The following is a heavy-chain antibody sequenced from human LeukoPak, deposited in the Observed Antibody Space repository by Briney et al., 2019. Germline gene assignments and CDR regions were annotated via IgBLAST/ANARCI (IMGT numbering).Heavy chain of an antibody. CDR2: ISSRSFTI. J-gene: IGHJ4*02. Sequence: PGGSLRLSCAASGFTFSAYSMNWVRQAPGKGLDWVSYISSRSFTIYYADSVKGRFTISRDNAKNSLYLEMNSLRAEDTAVYYCARRYCSGGSCYYFDCWGQGTLVTVSS. V-gene: IGHV3-48*01. D-gene: IGHD2-15*01. CDR1: GFTFSAYS. CDR3: ARRYCSGGSCYYFDC.